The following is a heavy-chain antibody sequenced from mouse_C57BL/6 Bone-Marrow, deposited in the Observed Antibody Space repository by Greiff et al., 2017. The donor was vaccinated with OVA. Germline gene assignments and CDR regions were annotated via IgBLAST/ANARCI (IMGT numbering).Heavy chain of an antibody. V-gene: IGHV1-64*01. Sequence: QVQLQQPGAELVKPGASVKLSCKASGYTFTSYWMHWVKQRPGQGLEWIGMIHPNSGSTNYNEKFKSKATLTVDKSSSTAYMQLSSLTSEDSAVYYGARPYYGSPSPAWFAYWGQGTLVTVSA. CDR1: GYTFTSYW. D-gene: IGHD1-1*01. CDR2: IHPNSGST. CDR3: ARPYYGSPSPAWFAY. J-gene: IGHJ3*01.